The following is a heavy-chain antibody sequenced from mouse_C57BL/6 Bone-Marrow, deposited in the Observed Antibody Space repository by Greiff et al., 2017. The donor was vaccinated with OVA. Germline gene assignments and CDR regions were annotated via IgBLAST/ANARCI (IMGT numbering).Heavy chain of an antibody. CDR3: ARLTTGAY. CDR1: GFTFSDYG. V-gene: IGHV5-17*01. CDR2: ISSGSSTI. Sequence: EVMLVESGGGLVKPGGSLKLSCAASGFTFSDYGMHWVRQAPEKGLEWVAYISSGSSTIYYADTVKGRFTISRDNAKNILFLQMTSLRSEDTAMYYCARLTTGAYWGQGTLVTVSA. J-gene: IGHJ3*01. D-gene: IGHD1-1*01.